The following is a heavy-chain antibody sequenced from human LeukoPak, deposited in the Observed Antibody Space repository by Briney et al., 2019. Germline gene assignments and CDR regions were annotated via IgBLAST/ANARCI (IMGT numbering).Heavy chain of an antibody. CDR2: ISYDGSNK. Sequence: GGSLRLSCAASGFTFGSYAMHWVRQAPGKGLEWVAVISYDGSNKYYADSVKGRFTISRDNSKNTLYLQMNSLRAEDTAVYYCARQAVAGPFDYWGQGTLVTVSS. V-gene: IGHV3-30*04. CDR1: GFTFGSYA. D-gene: IGHD6-19*01. J-gene: IGHJ4*02. CDR3: ARQAVAGPFDY.